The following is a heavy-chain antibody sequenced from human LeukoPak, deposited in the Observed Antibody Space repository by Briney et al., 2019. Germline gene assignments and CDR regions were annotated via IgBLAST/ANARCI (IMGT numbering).Heavy chain of an antibody. J-gene: IGHJ4*02. CDR1: GFTFNKSW. Sequence: GGSLRLSCAAPGFTFNKSWMSWVRQAPGKGPEWVANIKEDGTQKYYVDSVRGRFTISRDNAKNTLYLQMNSLRAEDTAVYYCARGDYGDPYYFDYWGQGTLVTVSS. CDR3: ARGDYGDPYYFDY. D-gene: IGHD4-17*01. CDR2: IKEDGTQK. V-gene: IGHV3-7*01.